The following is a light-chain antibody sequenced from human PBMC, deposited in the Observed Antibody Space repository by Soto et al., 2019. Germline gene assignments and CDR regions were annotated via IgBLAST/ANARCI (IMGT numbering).Light chain of an antibody. CDR2: RND. Sequence: QSVLTQTPSASGTPGQSITISCSGSNSNMGRNYVYWYQQVPGTAPKLLMYRNDVRPSGVPDRFTGSKSGTSASLAISGLRSEDEADYYCAVWDNSLNGVAFGGGTKLTVL. CDR1: NSNMGRNY. J-gene: IGLJ2*01. V-gene: IGLV1-47*01. CDR3: AVWDNSLNGVA.